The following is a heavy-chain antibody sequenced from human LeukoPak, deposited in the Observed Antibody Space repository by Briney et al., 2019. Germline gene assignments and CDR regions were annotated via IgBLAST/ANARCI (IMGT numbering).Heavy chain of an antibody. CDR3: AKVGATREAYYYYGMDV. J-gene: IGHJ6*02. D-gene: IGHD1-26*01. V-gene: IGHV3-9*01. Sequence: GGSLRLSCAASGFTFDDYAMPWVRQAPGKGLEWVSGISWNSGSIGYADSVKGRFTISRDNAKNSLYLQMNSLRAEDTALYYCAKVGATREAYYYYGMDVWGQGTTVTVSS. CDR2: ISWNSGSI. CDR1: GFTFDDYA.